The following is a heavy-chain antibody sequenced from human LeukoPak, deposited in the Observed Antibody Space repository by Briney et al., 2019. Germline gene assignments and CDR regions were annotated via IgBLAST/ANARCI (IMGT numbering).Heavy chain of an antibody. Sequence: SGGSLRLSCAVSGFTFSRYWMHWVRRAPGKGLVWVSRINGDGSTTSYADSVKGGFTISRDNAKNTLYLQMNSLRAEDTAVYYCATGNYYDSRGYYTFGHWGQGTLVTASS. V-gene: IGHV3-74*01. D-gene: IGHD3-22*01. CDR1: GFTFSRYW. J-gene: IGHJ1*01. CDR2: INGDGSTT. CDR3: ATGNYYDSRGYYTFGH.